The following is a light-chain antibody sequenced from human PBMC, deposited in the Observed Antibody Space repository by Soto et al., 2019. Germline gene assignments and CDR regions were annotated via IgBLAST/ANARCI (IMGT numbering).Light chain of an antibody. CDR1: QSISDT. Sequence: EIGMTHSTATLSLSPGGRATLSSPASQSISDTLAWYQQKTGQAPRLLIHGASTRATGFPGRFSGSGYGTDFNLTISSLQSEDFAVYYCQQYNNWPWTFGQGTKVDIK. J-gene: IGKJ1*01. V-gene: IGKV3-15*01. CDR3: QQYNNWPWT. CDR2: GAS.